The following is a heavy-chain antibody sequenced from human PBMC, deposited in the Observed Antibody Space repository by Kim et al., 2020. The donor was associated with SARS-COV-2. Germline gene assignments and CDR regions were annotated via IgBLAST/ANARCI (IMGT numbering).Heavy chain of an antibody. D-gene: IGHD3-10*01. Sequence: PSLKSRVTISVDTSKNQFSLKLSSVTAADTAGYYCARDRPWYYGSGSPFDPWGQGTLVTVSS. J-gene: IGHJ5*02. V-gene: IGHV4-39*02. CDR3: ARDRPWYYGSGSPFDP.